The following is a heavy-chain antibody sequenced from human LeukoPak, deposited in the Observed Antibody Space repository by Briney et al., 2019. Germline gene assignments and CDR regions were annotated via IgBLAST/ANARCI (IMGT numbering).Heavy chain of an antibody. CDR1: GGTFSSYA. Sequence: ASVKVSCKASGGTFSSYAISWVRQAPGQGLEWMGRIIPIFGIANYAQKFQGRVTITADKSTSTAYMELSSLRSEDTAVHYCARNEYYYDSSGLDYWGQGTLVTVSS. CDR3: ARNEYYYDSSGLDY. D-gene: IGHD3-22*01. V-gene: IGHV1-69*04. J-gene: IGHJ4*02. CDR2: IIPIFGIA.